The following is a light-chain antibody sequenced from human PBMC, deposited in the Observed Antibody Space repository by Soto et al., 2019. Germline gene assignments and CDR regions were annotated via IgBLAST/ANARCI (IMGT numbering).Light chain of an antibody. CDR2: AAS. J-gene: IGKJ3*01. Sequence: DIQMTQSPSSLSASVGDRVTITCRASQSISSYLNWYQQKPGKAPKLLIYAASSLQSGVPSRFSCSGSGTDFTLTISSLQPEDCETYYCQQSYSTTRTFGPGTKVDIK. CDR3: QQSYSTTRT. CDR1: QSISSY. V-gene: IGKV1-39*01.